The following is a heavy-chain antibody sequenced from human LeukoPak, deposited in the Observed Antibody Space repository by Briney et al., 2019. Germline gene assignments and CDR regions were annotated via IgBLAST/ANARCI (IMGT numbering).Heavy chain of an antibody. V-gene: IGHV3-53*01. Sequence: GGSLRLSCAASGFTVSGNYMSWVRQAPGKGLEWVSVIYSGGDIAYADSVKGRSTISSDTSQNKLYLHMNSLRVEDTAVYYCAGGTDFWSGYRFDSWGQGTLVTVSS. CDR1: GFTVSGNY. CDR3: AGGTDFWSGYRFDS. J-gene: IGHJ4*02. D-gene: IGHD3-3*01. CDR2: IYSGGDI.